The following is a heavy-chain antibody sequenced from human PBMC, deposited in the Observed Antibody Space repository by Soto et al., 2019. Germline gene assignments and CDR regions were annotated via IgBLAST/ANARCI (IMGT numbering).Heavy chain of an antibody. Sequence: SETLSLTCTVSGGSISSYYWSWIRQPPGKGLEWIGYIYYSGSTNYNPSLKSRVTISVDTSKNQFSLKLSSVTAADTAVYYCARRIGRLATWDDAFDIWGQGTMVTV. CDR1: GGSISSYY. V-gene: IGHV4-59*08. D-gene: IGHD6-19*01. CDR3: ARRIGRLATWDDAFDI. CDR2: IYYSGST. J-gene: IGHJ3*02.